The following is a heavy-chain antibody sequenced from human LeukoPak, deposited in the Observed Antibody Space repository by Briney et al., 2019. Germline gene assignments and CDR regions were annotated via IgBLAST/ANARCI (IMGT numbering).Heavy chain of an antibody. D-gene: IGHD6-19*01. Sequence: PGGSLRLSCAASDFSVGSNYMTWVRQAPGKGLEWVSLIYSVGTTFYADSVKGRFTISRDTSKNTLYLQMNSLRAEDTAVYYCARDGPYSSGWYPPYYFDYWGQGTLVTVSS. CDR2: IYSVGTT. V-gene: IGHV3-66*01. CDR3: ARDGPYSSGWYPPYYFDY. CDR1: DFSVGSNY. J-gene: IGHJ4*02.